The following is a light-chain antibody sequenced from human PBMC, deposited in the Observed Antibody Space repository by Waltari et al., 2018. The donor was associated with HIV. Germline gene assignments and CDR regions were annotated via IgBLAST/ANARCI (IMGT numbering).Light chain of an antibody. Sequence: QSALTQPASLSGSPGQSITISCSGFRSDIGDYNYVSWYQQYQGKVPKLIIYDVKYRPSGVSNRFSGSKSDSAAFLNISGLQTEDGAVYHCCSYTSGSTHVFGTGTEVTVL. V-gene: IGLV2-14*03. CDR3: CSYTSGSTHV. CDR1: RSDIGDYNY. J-gene: IGLJ1*01. CDR2: DVK.